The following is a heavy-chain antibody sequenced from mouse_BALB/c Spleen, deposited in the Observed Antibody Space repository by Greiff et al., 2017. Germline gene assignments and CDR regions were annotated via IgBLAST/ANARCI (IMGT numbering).Heavy chain of an antibody. CDR2: INPSNGGT. Sequence: VQLQQSGAELVKPGASVKLSCKASGYTFTSYYMYWVKQRPGQGLEWIGEINPSNGGTNFNEKFKSKATLTVDKSSSTAYMQLSSLTSEDSAVYYCTRYDGYYNYAMDYWGQGTSVTVSS. V-gene: IGHV1S81*02. CDR3: TRYDGYYNYAMDY. D-gene: IGHD2-3*01. J-gene: IGHJ4*01. CDR1: GYTFTSYY.